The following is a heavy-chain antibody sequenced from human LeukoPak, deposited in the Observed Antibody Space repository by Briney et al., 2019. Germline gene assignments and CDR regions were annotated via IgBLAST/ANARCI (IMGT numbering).Heavy chain of an antibody. Sequence: GGSLRLSCAASGFTFSSYWMSWVRQAPGKGLEWVANIKQDGSEKYYVDSVKGRFTISRDNAKNSLYLQMNSLKAEDTAVYYCARAMVYGDYQIFDYWGQGTLVTVSS. CDR2: IKQDGSEK. CDR1: GFTFSSYW. D-gene: IGHD4-17*01. V-gene: IGHV3-7*01. CDR3: ARAMVYGDYQIFDY. J-gene: IGHJ4*02.